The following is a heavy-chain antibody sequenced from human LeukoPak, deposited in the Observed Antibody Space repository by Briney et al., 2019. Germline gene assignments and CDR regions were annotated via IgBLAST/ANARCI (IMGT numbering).Heavy chain of an antibody. Sequence: ASVKVSCKASGYTFTSYDINWVRQATGQGLEWMGWMNPNSGNTGYAQKFQGRVTMTRNTSISTAYMELSSLRSEDTAVYYCATAGFGEFYYYYGIDVWGQGTTVTVSS. CDR2: MNPNSGNT. V-gene: IGHV1-8*01. CDR1: GYTFTSYD. D-gene: IGHD3-10*01. J-gene: IGHJ6*02. CDR3: ATAGFGEFYYYYGIDV.